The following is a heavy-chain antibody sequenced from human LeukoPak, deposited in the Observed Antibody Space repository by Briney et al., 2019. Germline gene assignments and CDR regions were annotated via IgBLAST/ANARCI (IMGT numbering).Heavy chain of an antibody. V-gene: IGHV1-18*01. D-gene: IGHD3-22*01. CDR1: GYTFTSYG. CDR3: ARDGPTYYYDSSGYQGIGY. CDR2: ISAYNGNT. Sequence: ASVKVSCKASGYTFTSYGISWVRRAPGQGLEWMGWISAYNGNTNYAQKLQGRVTMTTDTSTSTAYMELRSLRSDDTAVYYCARDGPTYYYDSSGYQGIGYWGQGTLVTVSS. J-gene: IGHJ4*02.